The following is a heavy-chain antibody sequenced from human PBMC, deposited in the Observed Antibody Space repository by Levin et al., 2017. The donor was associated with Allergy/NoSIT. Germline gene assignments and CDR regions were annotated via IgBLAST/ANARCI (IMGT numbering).Heavy chain of an antibody. D-gene: IGHD2-21*02. CDR3: ARGKSGYCGGDCYSTDFDY. J-gene: IGHJ4*02. Sequence: SETLSLTCTVSGGSISSYYWSWIRQPPGKGLEWIGYIYYSGSTNYNPSLKSRVTISVDTSKNQFSLKLSSVTAADTAVYYCARGKSGYCGGDCYSTDFDYWGQGTLVTVSS. CDR2: IYYSGST. CDR1: GGSISSYY. V-gene: IGHV4-59*01.